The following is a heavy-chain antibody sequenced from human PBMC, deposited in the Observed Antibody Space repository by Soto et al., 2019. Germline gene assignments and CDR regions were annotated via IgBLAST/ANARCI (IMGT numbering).Heavy chain of an antibody. CDR1: GGSFSGYF. CDR3: VRGPYNYNSRYFDY. Sequence: QVQLQQWGAGLLKPSETLSLTCTVSGGSFSGYFWTWIRQPPGKGLEWLAEINHRGITNYNPSVESRVSMSVDTSKNQFSLRLYSVTAADTAVYYCVRGPYNYNSRYFDYWGQGTLVTVSS. V-gene: IGHV4-34*01. J-gene: IGHJ4*02. CDR2: INHRGIT. D-gene: IGHD1-1*01.